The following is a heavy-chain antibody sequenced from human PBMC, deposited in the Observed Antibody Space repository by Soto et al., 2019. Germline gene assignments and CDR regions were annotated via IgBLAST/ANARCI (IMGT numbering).Heavy chain of an antibody. J-gene: IGHJ4*02. D-gene: IGHD4-17*01. CDR2: IRGDGGQT. CDR1: VFTFSSYG. V-gene: IGHV3-23*01. Sequence: GGSLRLSCTASVFTFSSYGMGLVRQAPGKGLQWVSTIRGDGGQTHYTDSVKGRFSISRDNSKNTVYLQMDSLRAEDTAMYFCARDVGLDSDDFLAYWGQGTKVTVSS. CDR3: ARDVGLDSDDFLAY.